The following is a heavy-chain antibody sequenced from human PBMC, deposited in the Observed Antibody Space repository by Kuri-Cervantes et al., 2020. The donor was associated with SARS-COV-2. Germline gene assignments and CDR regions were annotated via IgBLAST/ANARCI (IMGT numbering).Heavy chain of an antibody. D-gene: IGHD1-26*01. CDR2: ISGSGGST. Sequence: GGSLRLSCAASGFTFSSYWMHWVRQAPGKGLEWVSAISGSGGSTYYADSVKGRFTISRDNSKNTLYLQMNSLRAEDTAVYYCAKGPVGATGAFDIWGQGTMVTVSS. J-gene: IGHJ3*02. CDR3: AKGPVGATGAFDI. CDR1: GFTFSSYW. V-gene: IGHV3-23*01.